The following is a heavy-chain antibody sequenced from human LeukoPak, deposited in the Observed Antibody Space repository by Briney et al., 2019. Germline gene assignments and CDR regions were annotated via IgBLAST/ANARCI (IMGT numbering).Heavy chain of an antibody. V-gene: IGHV5-51*01. Sequence: GESLKISCKGSGYSFTSYWIGWVRQMPGKGLEWMGIIYPGDSDIRYSPSFQGQVTISADKSISTAYLQWSSLKASDTAMYYCARQKYSSSWYVWFDPWGQGTLVTVSS. J-gene: IGHJ5*02. D-gene: IGHD6-13*01. CDR1: GYSFTSYW. CDR2: IYPGDSDI. CDR3: ARQKYSSSWYVWFDP.